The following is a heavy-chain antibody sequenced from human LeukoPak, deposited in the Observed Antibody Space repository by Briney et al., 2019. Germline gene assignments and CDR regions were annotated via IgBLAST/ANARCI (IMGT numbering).Heavy chain of an antibody. D-gene: IGHD2-8*02. CDR2: MYYSGST. CDR1: GGSISSGVYY. V-gene: IGHV4-39*01. Sequence: SETLSLTCTVSGGSISSGVYYWAWTRQPPGKGLEWIGTMYYSGSTYYNPSLKSRVTISVDTSKNQFSLKLSSVTAADTAVYYCARHEDWRSADLWGQGTMVTVSS. J-gene: IGHJ3*01. CDR3: ARHEDWRSADL.